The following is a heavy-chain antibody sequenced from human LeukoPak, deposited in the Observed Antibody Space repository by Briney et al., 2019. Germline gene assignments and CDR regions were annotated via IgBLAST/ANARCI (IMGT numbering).Heavy chain of an antibody. Sequence: PGGSLRLSCAASGFIVSRNYMSWLRQAGGKGLVWVSLSYSGGTRYYADAVKGRFTISRDNSKNTLFLQMNSLRGEDTAVYYCASGEWPQDYWGQGTLVSVSS. CDR3: ASGEWPQDY. CDR1: GFIVSRNY. CDR2: SYSGGTR. J-gene: IGHJ4*02. D-gene: IGHD3-10*01. V-gene: IGHV3-53*01.